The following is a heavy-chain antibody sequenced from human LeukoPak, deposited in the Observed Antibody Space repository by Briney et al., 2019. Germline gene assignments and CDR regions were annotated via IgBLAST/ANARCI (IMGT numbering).Heavy chain of an antibody. CDR1: GFTFNTYT. V-gene: IGHV3-21*01. CDR2: ISSSSNNI. Sequence: GGSLRLSCAASGFTFNTYTMNWVRQAPGKGLEWVSSISSSSNNINYADSVKGRFTISRDNAMNSVHLQVNSLRVEDTAVYYCARGYQRPDYWGHGTLITVSS. J-gene: IGHJ4*01. CDR3: ARGYQRPDY. D-gene: IGHD2-2*01.